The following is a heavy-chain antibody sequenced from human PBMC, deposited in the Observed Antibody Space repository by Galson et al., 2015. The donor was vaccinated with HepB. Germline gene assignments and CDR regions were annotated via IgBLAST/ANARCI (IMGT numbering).Heavy chain of an antibody. D-gene: IGHD2-15*01. CDR3: ARGALVVVVDATETNWFDP. Sequence: SVKVSCKASGYTFYTYSITWVRQAPGQGLEWLGWTNPYSRSIKVARKVQGRVSLTADISTSTAYMELRRLTSDDTAVYYCARGALVVVVDATETNWFDPWGQGTLVTVSS. CDR2: TNPYSRSI. CDR1: GYTFYTYS. V-gene: IGHV1-18*01. J-gene: IGHJ5*02.